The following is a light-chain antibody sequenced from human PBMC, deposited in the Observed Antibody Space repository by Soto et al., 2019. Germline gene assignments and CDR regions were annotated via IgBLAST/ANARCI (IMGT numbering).Light chain of an antibody. CDR3: SSYTSSSTHYV. J-gene: IGLJ1*01. CDR2: EVT. V-gene: IGLV2-14*01. Sequence: QSALTQPASVSGSPGQSITISCTGTTSDIGGYNYVSWYQQHPGKAPKLIIYEVTNRPSGVSNRFSGSKSGNTASLTISGLHAEDEADYYCSSYTSSSTHYVFGTGTKVTVL. CDR1: TSDIGGYNY.